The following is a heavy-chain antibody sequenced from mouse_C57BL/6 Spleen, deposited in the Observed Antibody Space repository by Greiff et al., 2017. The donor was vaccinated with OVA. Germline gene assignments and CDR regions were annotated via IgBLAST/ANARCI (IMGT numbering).Heavy chain of an antibody. CDR1: GFNIKNTY. CDR2: IDPANGNT. J-gene: IGHJ4*01. V-gene: IGHV14-3*01. CDR3: ALYDGYYVEAMDY. D-gene: IGHD2-3*01. Sequence: EVQRVESVAELVRPGASVKLSCTASGFNIKNTYMHWVKQRPEQGLEWIGRIDPANGNTKYAPKFQGKATITADTSSNTAYLQLSSLTSEDTAIYYCALYDGYYVEAMDYWGQGTSVTVSS.